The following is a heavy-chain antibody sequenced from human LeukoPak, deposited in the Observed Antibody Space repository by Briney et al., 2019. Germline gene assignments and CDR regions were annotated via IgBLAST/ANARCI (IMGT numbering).Heavy chain of an antibody. D-gene: IGHD1-1*01. CDR2: INPNSGGT. CDR3: ARGFKLEPYAFDI. V-gene: IGHV1-2*02. J-gene: IGHJ3*02. Sequence: ASVKVSCKASGYTFTGYYMHWVRQAPGQGLEWMGWINPNSGGTNYAQKFQGRVTMTRDTSISTAYMELSRLRSDDTAVYYCARGFKLEPYAFDIWGQGTMVTVSS. CDR1: GYTFTGYY.